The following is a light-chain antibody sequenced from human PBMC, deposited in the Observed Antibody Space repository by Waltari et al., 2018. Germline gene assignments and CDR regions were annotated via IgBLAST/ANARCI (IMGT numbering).Light chain of an antibody. CDR3: QTWSPDTVL. Sequence: QLVLTQSPSASASLGVSVKLTCTPSRGHSANAITWHQQQPGTGPRYLMKVHSDGTHNRGDGIPDRFLGSSSGAERYLIISRLQSEDEADYYCQTWSPDTVLFGGGTKLTVL. J-gene: IGLJ2*01. CDR1: RGHSANA. CDR2: VHSDGTH. V-gene: IGLV4-69*01.